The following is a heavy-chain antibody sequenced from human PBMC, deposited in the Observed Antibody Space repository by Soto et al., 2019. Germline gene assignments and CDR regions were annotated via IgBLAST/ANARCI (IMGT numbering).Heavy chain of an antibody. V-gene: IGHV4-4*02. J-gene: IGHJ3*01. Sequence: QVLLQESGPGLVKPSGTLSLTCTVSHFSVTNNKYWSWVRQSPEKPLEWLGEIYHSGTTHYNPSLGSRVSMSMDKSKNQFSRILPSVTAADTAVYYCARDSRYCTDSGCSIMRDAFDVWGQGTLVTVSS. D-gene: IGHD2-15*01. CDR1: HFSVTNNKY. CDR2: IYHSGTT. CDR3: ARDSRYCTDSGCSIMRDAFDV.